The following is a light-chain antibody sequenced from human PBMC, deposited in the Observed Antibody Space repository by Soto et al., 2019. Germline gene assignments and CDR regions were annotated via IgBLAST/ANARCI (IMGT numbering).Light chain of an antibody. Sequence: EIVLTQSPGTLSLSPGARATLSCRASQSVSNNYLAWYQPKPGQAPRLLIYGASNRATGIPDRFSGSGSGTDFTLTISRLEPDDFAVYYCQQYGSSGTFGQGTKVEIK. CDR1: QSVSNNY. CDR3: QQYGSSGT. V-gene: IGKV3-20*01. CDR2: GAS. J-gene: IGKJ1*01.